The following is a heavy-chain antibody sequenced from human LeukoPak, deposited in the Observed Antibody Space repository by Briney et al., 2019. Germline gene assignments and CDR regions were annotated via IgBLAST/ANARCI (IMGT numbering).Heavy chain of an antibody. Sequence: PGGSLRLSCAGSGFTVSSNYMSWVRQAPGKGLEWVASIKHDASEKYYVDSVKGRFTISRDNAKNSLNLQMNSLRAEDTAVYYCASWKVVVSNGGFDIWGQGTMVTVSS. V-gene: IGHV3-7*01. CDR2: IKHDASEK. J-gene: IGHJ3*02. CDR3: ASWKVVVSNGGFDI. CDR1: GFTVSSNY. D-gene: IGHD3-22*01.